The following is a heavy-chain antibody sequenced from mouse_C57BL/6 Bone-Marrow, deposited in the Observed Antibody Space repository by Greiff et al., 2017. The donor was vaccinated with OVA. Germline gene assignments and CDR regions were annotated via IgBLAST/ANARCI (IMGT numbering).Heavy chain of an antibody. Sequence: LEESGAELAKPGASVKLSCKASGYTFTSYWMHWVKQRPGQGLEWIGYINPSSGYTKYNQKFKDKATLTADKSSSTAYMQLSSLTYEDSAVDYCASLITTVVAPDYWGQGTTLTVSS. CDR1: GYTFTSYW. V-gene: IGHV1-7*01. CDR3: ASLITTVVAPDY. CDR2: INPSSGYT. D-gene: IGHD1-1*01. J-gene: IGHJ2*01.